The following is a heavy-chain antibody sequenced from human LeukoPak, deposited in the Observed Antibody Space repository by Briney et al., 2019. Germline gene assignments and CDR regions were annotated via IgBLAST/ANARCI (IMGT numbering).Heavy chain of an antibody. D-gene: IGHD3-22*01. V-gene: IGHV3-23*01. Sequence: HPGGSLRLSCAASGFTFSSYAVSWVRQASGKGLEWVSAISGSGGSTYYADSVKGRFTISRDNSKNTLYLQMNSLRAEDTAVYYCAKPYDSSGYYLTDYWGQGTLVTVSS. CDR2: ISGSGGST. CDR1: GFTFSSYA. J-gene: IGHJ4*02. CDR3: AKPYDSSGYYLTDY.